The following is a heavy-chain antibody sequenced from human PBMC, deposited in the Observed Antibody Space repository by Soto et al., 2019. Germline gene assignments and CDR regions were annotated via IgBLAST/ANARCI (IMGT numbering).Heavy chain of an antibody. CDR3: TSTIFGVVIPGGYYYGMDV. V-gene: IGHV3-15*01. Sequence: GGSLRLSCAASGLNFNNAWMRWVRQAPGKGLEWVGLIKSLLNGGATEYAASVKGRFTISRDDSKNTVYLQMNSLKTEDTAVYYCTSTIFGVVIPGGYYYGMDVWGQGTTVTVS. CDR1: GLNFNNAW. CDR2: IKSLLNGGAT. D-gene: IGHD3-3*01. J-gene: IGHJ6*02.